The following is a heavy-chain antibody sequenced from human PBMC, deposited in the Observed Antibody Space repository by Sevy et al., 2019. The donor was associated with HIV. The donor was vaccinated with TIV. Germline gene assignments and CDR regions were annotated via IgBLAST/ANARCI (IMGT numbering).Heavy chain of an antibody. CDR1: GFTFSSYS. CDR2: ISSSSSYI. CDR3: VRDSQRITMIVVVINYFDY. J-gene: IGHJ4*02. D-gene: IGHD3-22*01. V-gene: IGHV3-21*01. Sequence: GGSLRLSCAASGFTFSSYSMNWVRQAPGKGLEWVSSISSSSSYIYYADSVKGRFTISRDNAKNSLYLQMNSLRAEDTAVYYCVRDSQRITMIVVVINYFDYWGQGTLVTVSS.